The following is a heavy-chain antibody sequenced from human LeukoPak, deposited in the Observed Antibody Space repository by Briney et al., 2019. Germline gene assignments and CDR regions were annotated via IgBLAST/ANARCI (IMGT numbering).Heavy chain of an antibody. D-gene: IGHD3-3*01. Sequence: GGSLRLSCAASGFTFSSYWMHWVRQAPGKGLVWVSRINSDGSSTSYADSVKGRFTISRDNAKNTLYLQMNSLRAEDTTVCYCARGEGITIFGVARLYGMDVWGQGTTVTVSS. CDR2: INSDGSST. J-gene: IGHJ6*02. CDR3: ARGEGITIFGVARLYGMDV. CDR1: GFTFSSYW. V-gene: IGHV3-74*01.